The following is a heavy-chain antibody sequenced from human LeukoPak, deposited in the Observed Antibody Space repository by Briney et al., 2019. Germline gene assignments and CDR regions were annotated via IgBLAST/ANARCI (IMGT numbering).Heavy chain of an antibody. J-gene: IGHJ3*01. CDR3: ARRWVYDKRAFDA. Sequence: SETLSLTCTVSGASISSYYWSWIRQPPGKGLEWIGYIYYTGTTDSNPSLKSRVTISLDTSKNQFSLNLSSVTAADTAVYYCARRWVYDKRAFDAWGQGTMVTVSS. CDR2: IYYTGTT. V-gene: IGHV4-59*08. D-gene: IGHD3-16*01. CDR1: GASISSYY.